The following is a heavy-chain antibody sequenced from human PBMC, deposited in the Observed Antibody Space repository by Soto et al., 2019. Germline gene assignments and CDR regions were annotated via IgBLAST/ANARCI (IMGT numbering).Heavy chain of an antibody. V-gene: IGHV4-34*01. J-gene: IGHJ6*03. CDR3: ARGCGTGSITSCYYMDV. CDR2: INYSGST. CDR1: GGSFSGYY. Sequence: SETLSLTCAVYGGSFSGYYWSWIRQPPGKGLEWIGEINYSGSTNYNPSLKSRVTISVDTSKNQSSLKLSSVTPADTAVYYCARGCGTGSITSCYYMDVWGTGTTVTVSS. D-gene: IGHD2-2*01.